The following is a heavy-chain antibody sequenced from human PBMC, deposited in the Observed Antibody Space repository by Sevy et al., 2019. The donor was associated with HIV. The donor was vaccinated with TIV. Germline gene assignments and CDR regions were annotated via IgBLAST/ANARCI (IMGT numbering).Heavy chain of an antibody. CDR2: IRYDGSNK. V-gene: IGHV3-30*02. CDR1: GFTFSTYD. CDR3: ARGRKTTQEWLEELDYYYGVDV. Sequence: GGSLRLSCAASGFTFSTYDMHWVRQAPGKGLEWVAYIRYDGSNKYYADSARGRFTISRDNSKNTLYLQMNSLRAEDTAVYYCARGRKTTQEWLEELDYYYGVDVWGQGTTVTVSS. D-gene: IGHD2-8*01. J-gene: IGHJ6*02.